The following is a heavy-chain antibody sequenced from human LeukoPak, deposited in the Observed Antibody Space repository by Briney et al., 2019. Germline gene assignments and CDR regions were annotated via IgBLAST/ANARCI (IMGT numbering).Heavy chain of an antibody. J-gene: IGHJ4*02. CDR2: IYYNGYT. D-gene: IGHD3-22*01. Sequence: SETLSLTCTVSGGSISSSTYYWGWIRRPPGNGLEWIGSIYYNGYTYYNPSLKSRLTMSVDTSKNQFSLKLSSVTAADTAVYYCARHDYDSSGYRRDYYFDYWGQGTLVTVSS. V-gene: IGHV4-39*01. CDR3: ARHDYDSSGYRRDYYFDY. CDR1: GGSISSSTYY.